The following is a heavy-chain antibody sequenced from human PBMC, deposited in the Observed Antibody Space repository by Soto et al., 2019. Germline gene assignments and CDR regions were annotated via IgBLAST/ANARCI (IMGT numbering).Heavy chain of an antibody. CDR2: ISYDGSNK. D-gene: IGHD3-10*01. Sequence: GGSLRLSCAASGFTFSSYGMHWVRQAPGKGLEWVAVISYDGSNKYYADSVKGRFTISRDNSKNTLYLQMNSLRAEDTAVYYCAKEFGSLGIFEYWGQGTLVTVSS. CDR1: GFTFSSYG. V-gene: IGHV3-30*18. CDR3: AKEFGSLGIFEY. J-gene: IGHJ4*02.